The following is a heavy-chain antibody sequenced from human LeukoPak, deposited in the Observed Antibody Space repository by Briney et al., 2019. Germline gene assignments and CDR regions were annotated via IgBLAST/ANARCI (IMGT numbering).Heavy chain of an antibody. CDR3: ARYSGDALNY. V-gene: IGHV3-21*01. D-gene: IGHD7-27*01. CDR2: ISSSSTYI. CDR1: GFTFSSSS. Sequence: GGSLRLSCAASGFTFSSSSMNWVRQAPGKGLEWVSYISSSSTYIYYADSLKGRFTISRDTAKNSLYLQMNSLRAEHTAVYYCARYSGDALNYWGQGTLVTVCS. J-gene: IGHJ4*02.